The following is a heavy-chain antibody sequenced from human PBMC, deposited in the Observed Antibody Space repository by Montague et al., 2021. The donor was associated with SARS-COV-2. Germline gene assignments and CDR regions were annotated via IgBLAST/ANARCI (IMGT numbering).Heavy chain of an antibody. Sequence: SETLSLTCTVSGVSVSNPYYYWSWIRQPPGKGLEWIGEINHSGSTNYNPSLKSRVTISMDTSKSQFSLKLSSVTAEDTAVYYCARDIAGDASYYMDVWGRGTTVTVSS. CDR2: INHSGST. D-gene: IGHD3-10*01. V-gene: IGHV4-34*01. CDR1: GVSVSNPYYY. J-gene: IGHJ6*03. CDR3: ARDIAGDASYYMDV.